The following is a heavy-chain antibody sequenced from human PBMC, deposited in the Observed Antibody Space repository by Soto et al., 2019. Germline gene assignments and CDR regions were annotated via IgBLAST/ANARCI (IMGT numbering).Heavy chain of an antibody. D-gene: IGHD6-13*01. CDR1: GYTFTSYG. Sequence: QVQLVQSGAEVKKPGASVKVSCKASGYTFTSYGISWVRQAPGQGLEWMGWISAYNGNTNYAQKLQGRVTMTTDTSXXTXYKXLRSLRSDDTAVYYCARAGTSSSWYVGYYYYGMDVWGQGTTVTVSS. CDR3: ARAGTSSSWYVGYYYYGMDV. V-gene: IGHV1-18*01. CDR2: ISAYNGNT. J-gene: IGHJ6*02.